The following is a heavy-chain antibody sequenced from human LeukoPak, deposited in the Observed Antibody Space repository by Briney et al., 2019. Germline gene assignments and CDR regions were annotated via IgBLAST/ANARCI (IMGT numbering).Heavy chain of an antibody. D-gene: IGHD4-17*01. CDR2: ISSSGSTI. V-gene: IGHV3-48*03. CDR3: ARAPYGVFDY. CDR1: GFTFSSYE. Sequence: PGGSLRLSCAASGFTFSSYEMNWVRRAPGKGLEWVSYISSSGSTIYYADSVKGRFTISRDNAKNSLYLQMNSLRAEDTAVYYCARAPYGVFDYWGQGTLVTVSS. J-gene: IGHJ4*02.